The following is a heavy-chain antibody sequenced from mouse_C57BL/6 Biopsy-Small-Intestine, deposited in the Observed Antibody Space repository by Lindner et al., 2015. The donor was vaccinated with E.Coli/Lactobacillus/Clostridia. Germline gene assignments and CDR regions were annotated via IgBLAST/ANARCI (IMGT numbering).Heavy chain of an antibody. D-gene: IGHD4-1*01. CDR1: GYTFTSYW. CDR3: ARSRNWDGYYAMDY. Sequence: VQLQESGAELVRPGSSVKLSCKASGYTFTSYWMHWVKQRPIQGLEWIGNIDPSDSETHYNQKFKDKATLTVDKSSSTAYMQLSSLTSEDSAVYYCARSRNWDGYYAMDYWGQGTSVTVSS. V-gene: IGHV1-52*01. CDR2: IDPSDSET. J-gene: IGHJ4*01.